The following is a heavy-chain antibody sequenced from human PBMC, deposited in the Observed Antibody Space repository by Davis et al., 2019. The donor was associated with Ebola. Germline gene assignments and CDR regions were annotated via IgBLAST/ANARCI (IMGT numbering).Heavy chain of an antibody. CDR1: AFSFTSYS. J-gene: IGHJ4*02. CDR2: ISGGYT. D-gene: IGHD1-20*01. V-gene: IGHV3-48*02. CDR3: ARVYNWGFDF. Sequence: GGSLRLSCAASAFSFTSYSMNWVRHAPGKGPEWVAYISGGYTYYAESVKGRFTISRDSAKDSLYLHMDSLRDDDTAVYYCARVYNWGFDFWGQGTLVTVSS.